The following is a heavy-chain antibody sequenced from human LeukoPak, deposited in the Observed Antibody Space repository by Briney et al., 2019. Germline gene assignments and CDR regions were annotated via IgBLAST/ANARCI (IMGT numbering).Heavy chain of an antibody. CDR2: IIPILGIA. D-gene: IGHD1-26*01. Sequence: ASVKVSCKASGGTFSSYTISWVRQAPGQGLEWMGRIIPILGIANYAQKFQGRVTITADKSTSTAYMELSSLRSEDTAVYYCARDPGYSGGSNFDYWGQGTLVTVSS. V-gene: IGHV1-69*04. CDR3: ARDPGYSGGSNFDY. CDR1: GGTFSSYT. J-gene: IGHJ4*02.